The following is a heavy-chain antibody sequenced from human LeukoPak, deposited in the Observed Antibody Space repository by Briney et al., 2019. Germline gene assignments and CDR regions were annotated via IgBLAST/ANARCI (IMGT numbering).Heavy chain of an antibody. J-gene: IGHJ4*02. Sequence: PGGSLRLSCAASGFTFSSYWMSWVRQAPGKGLEWVGNIKQDGSETYFVDSVKGRFTISRDNAKNSPYLQMNSLRAEDTAVYYCARDAMSRTADYWGQGTLVTVSS. CDR2: IKQDGSET. CDR3: ARDAMSRTADY. D-gene: IGHD2-2*01. V-gene: IGHV3-7*01. CDR1: GFTFSSYW.